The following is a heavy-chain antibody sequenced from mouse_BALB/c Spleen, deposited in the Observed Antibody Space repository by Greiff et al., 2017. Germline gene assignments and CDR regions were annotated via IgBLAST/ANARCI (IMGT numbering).Heavy chain of an antibody. CDR2: INSNGGST. D-gene: IGHD4-1*01. V-gene: IGHV5-6-3*01. Sequence: DVQLVESGGGLVQPGGSLKLSCAASGFTFSSYGMSWVRQTPDKRLELVATINSNGGSTYYPDSVKGRFTISRDNAKNTLYLQMSSLKSEDTAMYYCATGIAYWGQGTLVTVSA. CDR1: GFTFSSYG. CDR3: ATGIAY. J-gene: IGHJ3*01.